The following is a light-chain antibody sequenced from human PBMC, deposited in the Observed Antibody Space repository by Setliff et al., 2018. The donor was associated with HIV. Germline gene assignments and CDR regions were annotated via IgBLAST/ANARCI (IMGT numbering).Light chain of an antibody. CDR1: NSNIGTNT. V-gene: IGLV1-44*01. CDR3: AAWDDSLNGYV. CDR2: SNY. J-gene: IGLJ1*01. Sequence: QSVLTQPPSASGTPGQRVTISCSGSNSNIGTNTVNWYQQLPGTAPKLLIYSNYQRPSGVPDRFSVSKSGTSASLAISGLQSEDESDYYCAAWDDSLNGYVFGTGTKV.